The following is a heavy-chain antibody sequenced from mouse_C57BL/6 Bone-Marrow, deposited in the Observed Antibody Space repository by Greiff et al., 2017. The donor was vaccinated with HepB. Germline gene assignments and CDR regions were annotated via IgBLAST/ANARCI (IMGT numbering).Heavy chain of an antibody. V-gene: IGHV1-59*01. Sequence: QVQLQQPGAELVRPGTSVKLSCKASGYTFTSYWMHWVKQRPGQGLEWIGVIDPSDSYTNYNQKFKGKATLTVDTSSSTAYMQLSSLTSEDSAVYYCARTNWSWFAYWGQETLVSVSP. J-gene: IGHJ3*01. CDR2: IDPSDSYT. CDR3: ARTNWSWFAY. D-gene: IGHD4-1*02. CDR1: GYTFTSYW.